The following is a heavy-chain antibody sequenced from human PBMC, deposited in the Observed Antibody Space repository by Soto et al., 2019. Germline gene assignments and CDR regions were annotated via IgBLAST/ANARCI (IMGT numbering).Heavy chain of an antibody. CDR2: ISGSGYNT. CDR3: AKSIRTTLSVYDY. Sequence: GGSLRLSCAASGFTFTSFTMNCVRQAPGKGLEWVSAISGSGYNTYDAVSVRGRFTISRDNSMNMLYLQMNSLRGDDTAVYFCAKSIRTTLSVYDYWGQGALVTVSS. J-gene: IGHJ4*02. D-gene: IGHD4-17*01. CDR1: GFTFTSFT. V-gene: IGHV3-23*01.